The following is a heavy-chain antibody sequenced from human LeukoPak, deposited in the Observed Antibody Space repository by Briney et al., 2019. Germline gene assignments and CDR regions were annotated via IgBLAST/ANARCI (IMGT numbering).Heavy chain of an antibody. D-gene: IGHD5-12*01. J-gene: IGHJ4*02. CDR1: GLTFSDAW. CDR2: IRNDRIT. V-gene: IGHV3-15*01. CDR3: TWMATIFTVDY. Sequence: GESLRPSCVLSGLTFSDAWMSWVRQAPGKGLEWVGRIRNDRITDYAAPVQGRFSISRDNSKNTFYLQMNSLRTEDTGMYFCTWMATIFTVDYWGQGTLVTASS.